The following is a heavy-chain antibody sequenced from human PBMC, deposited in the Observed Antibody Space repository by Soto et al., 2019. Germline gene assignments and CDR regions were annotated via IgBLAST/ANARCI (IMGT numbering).Heavy chain of an antibody. CDR2: IYYSGST. V-gene: IGHV4-39*02. J-gene: IGHJ2*01. Sequence: QLQLQESGPGLVKPSETLSLTCTVSGGSISSSSYYWGWIRQPPGKGLEWIGSIYYSGSTYYNPSLKSRVTISVDTSKNQFSLKLSSVTAADTAVYYCARDRTYDYGDYHYWYFDLWGRGTLVTVSS. CDR1: GGSISSSSYY. D-gene: IGHD4-17*01. CDR3: ARDRTYDYGDYHYWYFDL.